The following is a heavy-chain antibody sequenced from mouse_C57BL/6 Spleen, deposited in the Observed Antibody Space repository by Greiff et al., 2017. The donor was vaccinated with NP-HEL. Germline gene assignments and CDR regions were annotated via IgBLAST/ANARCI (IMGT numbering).Heavy chain of an antibody. J-gene: IGHJ3*01. D-gene: IGHD2-1*01. CDR1: GYSITSGYD. V-gene: IGHV3-1*01. CDR3: ARGGNYVSWFAY. Sequence: EVKLLESGPGMVKPSQSLSLTCTVTGYSITSGYDWHWIRHFPGNKLEWMGYISYSGSTNYNPSLKSRISITHDTSKNHFFLKLNSVTTEDTATYYCARGGNYVSWFAYWGQGTLVTVSA. CDR2: ISYSGST.